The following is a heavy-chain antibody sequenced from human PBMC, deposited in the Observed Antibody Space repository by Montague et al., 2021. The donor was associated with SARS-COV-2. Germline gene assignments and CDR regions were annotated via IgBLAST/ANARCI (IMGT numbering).Heavy chain of an antibody. J-gene: IGHJ4*02. CDR3: SRDVRTSTWSIRGYGGNYYLDA. CDR2: IDERGST. Sequence: SETLSLTCAVSGGSISTSHCWCCVSQHPGKGLEWIGGIDERGSTNYSTPPLSRVTMSIDKSANQHSLKLASLTTAATAIYFCSRDVRTSTWSIRGYGGNYYLDAWGQGTLVAVSS. V-gene: IGHV4-4*02. D-gene: IGHD4-23*01. CDR1: GGSISTSHC.